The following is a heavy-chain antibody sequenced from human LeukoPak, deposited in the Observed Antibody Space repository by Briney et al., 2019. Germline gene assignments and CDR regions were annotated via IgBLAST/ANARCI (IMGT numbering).Heavy chain of an antibody. CDR3: ASEFRY. J-gene: IGHJ4*02. CDR1: GDFISTYY. V-gene: IGHV4-4*07. CDR2: IYSSGST. Sequence: SETLSLTCTVSGDFISTYYWSWIRQPAGKGLEWIGRIYSSGSTNYNPSLKSRLTMSVDTFKKQVSLNLNSVTAADTAIYYCASEFRYWGQGILVTVSS.